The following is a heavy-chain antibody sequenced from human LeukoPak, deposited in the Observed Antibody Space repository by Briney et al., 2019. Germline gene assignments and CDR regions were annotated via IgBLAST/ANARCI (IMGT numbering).Heavy chain of an antibody. CDR2: IWYDGSNK. J-gene: IGHJ5*02. V-gene: IGHV3-33*01. Sequence: PGGSLRLSCAASGFTFSSYGMHWVRQAPGKGLEWVAVIWYDGSNKYYADSVKGRFTISRDNPKNTLYLQMNSLRAEDTAVYYCARVRPPGTSRTNWFDPWGQGTLVTVSS. CDR3: ARVRPPGTSRTNWFDP. D-gene: IGHD1-7*01. CDR1: GFTFSSYG.